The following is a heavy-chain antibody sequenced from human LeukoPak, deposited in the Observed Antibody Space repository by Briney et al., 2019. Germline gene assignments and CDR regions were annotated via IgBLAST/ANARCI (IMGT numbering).Heavy chain of an antibody. CDR3: ASTPDSYSGSYGAFDI. Sequence: SETLSLTCTVSGGSISSSYYYWGWIRQPPGKGLEWIGTMYNSGSTYYNPSLKSRVTISVDTSKNQFSLKLSSVTAADTAVYYCASTPDSYSGSYGAFDIWGQGTMVTVSS. V-gene: IGHV4-39*07. CDR2: MYNSGST. J-gene: IGHJ3*02. D-gene: IGHD1-26*01. CDR1: GGSISSSYYY.